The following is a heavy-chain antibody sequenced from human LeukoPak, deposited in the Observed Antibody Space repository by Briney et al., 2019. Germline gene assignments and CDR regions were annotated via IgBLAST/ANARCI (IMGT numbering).Heavy chain of an antibody. V-gene: IGHV1-8*03. Sequence: ASVKVSCKASGYTFTSYDINWVRQATGQGLGWMGWMNPNSGNTGYVQKFQGRVTITRNTSISTAYMELSSLRSEDTAVYYCARVITGTTFYWFDPWGQGTLVTVSS. CDR2: MNPNSGNT. D-gene: IGHD1-7*01. J-gene: IGHJ5*02. CDR1: GYTFTSYD. CDR3: ARVITGTTFYWFDP.